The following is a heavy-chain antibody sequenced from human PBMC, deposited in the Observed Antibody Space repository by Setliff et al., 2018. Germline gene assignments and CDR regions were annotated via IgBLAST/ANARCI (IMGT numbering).Heavy chain of an antibody. CDR2: IKHDGTGK. V-gene: IGHV3-7*01. J-gene: IGHJ3*01. CDR3: TRGEFYGAGSYYKPFILPDVFYL. Sequence: GGSLRLSCQASGFTFENYWMTWVRQAPGKGLEWVASIKHDGTGKYYLESGKGRFTISRDNSKDSVSLLMNNLRADDTAVYHCTRGEFYGAGSYYKPFILPDVFYLWGQGTMVTVSS. CDR1: GFTFENYW. D-gene: IGHD3-10*01.